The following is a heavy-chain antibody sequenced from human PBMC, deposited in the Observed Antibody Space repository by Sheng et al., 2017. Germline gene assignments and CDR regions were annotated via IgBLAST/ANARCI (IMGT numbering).Heavy chain of an antibody. CDR3: ARGIYAPTGTTGAGP. D-gene: IGHD1-1*01. V-gene: IGHV3-30*04. CDR1: GFTFRNYA. Sequence: QVQVVESGGGVVQPGGSLRLSCTVAGFTFRNYAMHWVRQAPGKGLEWVAAVSYDGSAQYYADSVTGRFTISRDNSKTILFLQMNSLKFDDTALYYCARGIYAPTGTTGAGPWDQGAMVTVSS. CDR2: VSYDGSAQ. J-gene: IGHJ3*01.